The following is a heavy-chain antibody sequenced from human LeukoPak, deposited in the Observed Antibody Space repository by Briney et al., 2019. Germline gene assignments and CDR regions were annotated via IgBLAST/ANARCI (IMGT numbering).Heavy chain of an antibody. V-gene: IGHV4-39*07. Sequence: SETLSLTCTVSGGSIISSNYYWGWIRQPPGKGLEWIGSMYYSGSTHYNPSLKSRVTISVDMSKNQFSLRLSSVTAADTAVYCCARDSMIVAPYGALDIWGQGTMVTVSS. CDR1: GGSIISSNYY. CDR2: MYYSGST. D-gene: IGHD3-22*01. J-gene: IGHJ3*02. CDR3: ARDSMIVAPYGALDI.